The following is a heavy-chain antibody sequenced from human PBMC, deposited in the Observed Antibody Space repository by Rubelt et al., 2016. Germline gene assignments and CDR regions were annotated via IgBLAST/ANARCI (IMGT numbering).Heavy chain of an antibody. CDR3: ARVDFGLPSDY. CDR2: INAGNGNT. Sequence: MHWVRQAPGQRLEWMGWINAGNGNTKYSQKFQGRVTITRDTSASTAYMELSSLRSEDTAVYYCARVDFGLPSDYWGQGTLVTVSS. V-gene: IGHV1-3*01. J-gene: IGHJ4*02. D-gene: IGHD3/OR15-3a*01.